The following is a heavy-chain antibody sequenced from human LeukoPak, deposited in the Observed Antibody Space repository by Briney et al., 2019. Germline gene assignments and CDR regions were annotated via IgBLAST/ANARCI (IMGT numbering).Heavy chain of an antibody. Sequence: SVKVSCKASGGTFISYAISWVRQAPGQGLEWMGGIIPIFGTANYAQKFQGRVTITADDSTSTAYMELSSLRSEDTAVYYCARGGADRWSFDYWGQGTLVTVSS. D-gene: IGHD1-26*01. V-gene: IGHV1-69*13. J-gene: IGHJ4*02. CDR2: IIPIFGTA. CDR1: GGTFISYA. CDR3: ARGGADRWSFDY.